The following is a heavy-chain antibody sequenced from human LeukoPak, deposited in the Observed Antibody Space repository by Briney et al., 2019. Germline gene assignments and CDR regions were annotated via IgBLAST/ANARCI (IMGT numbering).Heavy chain of an antibody. D-gene: IGHD2-21*01. J-gene: IGHJ4*02. Sequence: PSETLSLTCAVSGGSLSRYSWCWIRQPPAEGQGWTGEINQSGTTNYNPSLKGRVTISVATPKTHFSLKLNSVTATDTAVYYCARLLWVSRYLDYWGQGILVTVSS. CDR2: INQSGTT. V-gene: IGHV4-34*01. CDR1: GGSLSRYS. CDR3: ARLLWVSRYLDY.